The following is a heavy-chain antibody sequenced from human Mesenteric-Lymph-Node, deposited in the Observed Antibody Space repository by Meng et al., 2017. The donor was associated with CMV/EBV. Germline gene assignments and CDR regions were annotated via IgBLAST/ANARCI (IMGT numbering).Heavy chain of an antibody. CDR3: AREGGEGTYSTFQH. J-gene: IGHJ1*01. V-gene: IGHV4-61*01. Sequence: SETLSLTCTVSGGSVSSGTYYWSWIRQPPGTGLEWIGYIHSGSTNYNPSLKSRVTISIDTSKNQFSLRLSSVTAADTAVYYCAREGGEGTYSTFQHWGQGTLVTVSS. CDR2: IHSGST. CDR1: GGSVSSGTYY. D-gene: IGHD1-26*01.